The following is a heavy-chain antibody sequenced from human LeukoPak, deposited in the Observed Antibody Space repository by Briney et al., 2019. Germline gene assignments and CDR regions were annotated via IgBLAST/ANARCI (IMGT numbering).Heavy chain of an antibody. J-gene: IGHJ4*02. V-gene: IGHV3-21*01. CDR1: GFTFSSYS. CDR3: ARGGIVVSDPDY. Sequence: GGSLRLSCAASGFTFSSYSMNWVRQAPGKGLEWVSSISSSSSYIYYADSVKGRFTISRDNAKNSLYLQMNSLRAEDTAVYYCARGGIVVSDPDYWGQGTLVTVSS. CDR2: ISSSSSYI. D-gene: IGHD6-19*01.